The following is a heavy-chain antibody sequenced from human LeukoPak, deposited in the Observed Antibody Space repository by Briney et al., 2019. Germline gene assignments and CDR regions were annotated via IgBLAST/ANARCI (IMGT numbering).Heavy chain of an antibody. CDR2: ISSSGSTI. CDR3: ARDDTMVRGVIITAYYYYGMDV. D-gene: IGHD3-10*01. J-gene: IGHJ6*02. Sequence: PGGSLRLSCAASGFTFSDYYMSWIRQAPGKGLEWVSYISSSGSTIYYADSVKGRFTISRDNAKNSLYPQMNSLRAEDTAVYYCARDDTMVRGVIITAYYYYGMDVWGQGTTVTVSS. V-gene: IGHV3-11*01. CDR1: GFTFSDYY.